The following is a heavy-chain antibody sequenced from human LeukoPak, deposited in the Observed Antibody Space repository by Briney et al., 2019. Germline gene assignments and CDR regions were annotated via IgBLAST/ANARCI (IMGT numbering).Heavy chain of an antibody. CDR3: ARLVPRYGWGSQSDY. J-gene: IGHJ4*02. V-gene: IGHV4-34*01. Sequence: PSETLSLTCAVYGGSFSGYYWSWIRQPPGKGLEWIGEINHSGSTNYNPSLKSRVTISVDTSKNQFSLKLSSVTAADTAVYYCARLVPRYGWGSQSDYWGQGTLVTASS. CDR1: GGSFSGYY. D-gene: IGHD3-10*01. CDR2: INHSGST.